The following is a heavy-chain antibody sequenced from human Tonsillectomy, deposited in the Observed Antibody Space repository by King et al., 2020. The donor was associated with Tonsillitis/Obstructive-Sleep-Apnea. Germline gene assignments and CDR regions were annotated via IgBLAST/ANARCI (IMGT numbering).Heavy chain of an antibody. Sequence: QLQESGPGLVKPSETLSLTCIVAGGSIRSYYWSWIRQPPGKGLECIGYMYYTGSTNYNPSLKSRVTISVDTSKNQFSLKLSSVPAADTAVYYCAREGLRDAFVIWGQGTMVTVSS. CDR3: AREGLRDAFVI. J-gene: IGHJ3*02. CDR2: MYYTGST. V-gene: IGHV4-59*01. D-gene: IGHD5-12*01. CDR1: GGSIRSYY.